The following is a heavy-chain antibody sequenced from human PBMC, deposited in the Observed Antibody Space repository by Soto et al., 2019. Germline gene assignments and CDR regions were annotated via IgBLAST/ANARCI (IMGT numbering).Heavy chain of an antibody. V-gene: IGHV2-5*02. J-gene: IGHJ6*02. CDR2: IYWDDDK. CDR1: GFSLITTGSG. CDR3: VHLMTAVTTCGMDV. D-gene: IGHD4-17*01. Sequence: QITLKESGPTLVEPTQTLTLTCTFSGFSLITTGSGVAWIRQPPGKALEWLALIYWDDDKRYSPSLKSRLTITKDTSKNQVVLTMTNMDPVDTATYFCVHLMTAVTTCGMDVWGQGTAVTVSS.